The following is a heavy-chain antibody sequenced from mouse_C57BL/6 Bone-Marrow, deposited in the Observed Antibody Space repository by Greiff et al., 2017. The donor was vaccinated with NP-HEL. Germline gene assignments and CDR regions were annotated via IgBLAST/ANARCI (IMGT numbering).Heavy chain of an antibody. CDR3: ARDYSSFYYYAMDY. V-gene: IGHV14-2*01. J-gene: IGHJ4*01. CDR1: GFNIKDYY. Sequence: VQLQQSGAELVKPGASVKLSCTASGFNIKDYYMHWVKQRTEQGLEWIGRIDPEDGETKHAPKFKGKATITADTSSNTASLQLSSLTSDDTAVYYCARDYSSFYYYAMDYWGQGTSVTVSS. CDR2: IDPEDGET. D-gene: IGHD1-1*01.